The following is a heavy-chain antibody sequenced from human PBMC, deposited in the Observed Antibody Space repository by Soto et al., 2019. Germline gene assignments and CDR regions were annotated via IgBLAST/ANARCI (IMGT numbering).Heavy chain of an antibody. Sequence: SETLSLTCSVSGVSITSGGFHWSWIRQYPGKGLECIGYIHYSGTTHYSPSLKGRMSISVDTPKSQFSLRLASVTAADTAVYFRERVEVRTGYYFHGMDVWGQGTTVTVSS. CDR2: IHYSGTT. CDR1: GVSITSGGFH. V-gene: IGHV4-31*03. D-gene: IGHD3-10*01. J-gene: IGHJ6*02. CDR3: ERVEVRTGYYFHGMDV.